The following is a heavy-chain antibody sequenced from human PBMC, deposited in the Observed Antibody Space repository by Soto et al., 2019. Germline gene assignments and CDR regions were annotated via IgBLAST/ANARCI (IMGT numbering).Heavy chain of an antibody. V-gene: IGHV1-69*09. CDR1: GGTFGNYG. D-gene: IGHD3-22*01. J-gene: IGHJ4*02. CDR3: ARDRDYDDVGLFYESAD. CDR2: LLPRLGLT. Sequence: QVQLVQSGAEVKKPGSSVKVYCKASGGTFGNYGISWVRQAPVQGLEWMGGLLPRLGLTKSAQGFQGRVTFIEDKSTNPAYMELSSLRPEDTDVFYCARDRDYDDVGLFYESADWGQGTLVTVSS.